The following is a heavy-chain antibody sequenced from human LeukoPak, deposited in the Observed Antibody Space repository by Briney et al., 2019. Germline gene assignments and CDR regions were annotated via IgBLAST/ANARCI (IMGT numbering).Heavy chain of an antibody. V-gene: IGHV4-39*01. Sequence: SETLSLTCTVSGGSISSSTYYWGWIRQPPGKGLEWIGSMYYSGSTYYNPSLKSRVTMSVDTSKNQFSLKLSSVTAADTAVYYCARSLGWSGYPIFDYWGQGTLVTVSS. CDR2: MYYSGST. J-gene: IGHJ4*02. CDR3: ARSLGWSGYPIFDY. D-gene: IGHD3-3*01. CDR1: GGSISSSTYY.